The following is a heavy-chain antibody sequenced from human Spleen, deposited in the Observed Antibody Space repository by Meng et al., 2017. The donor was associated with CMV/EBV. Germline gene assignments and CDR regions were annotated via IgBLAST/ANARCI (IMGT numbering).Heavy chain of an antibody. V-gene: IGHV3-20*04. Sequence: GESLKISCAASGFMCDDYGMSWVRQAPGKGLEWVSGINWNGGSTGYADSVKGRFTISRDNAKNSLYLQMNSLRAEATALNYCARWGELRFLAYFDYWCQGTLVTVSS. CDR1: GFMCDDYG. CDR3: ARWGELRFLAYFDY. CDR2: INWNGGST. D-gene: IGHD3-3*01. J-gene: IGHJ4*02.